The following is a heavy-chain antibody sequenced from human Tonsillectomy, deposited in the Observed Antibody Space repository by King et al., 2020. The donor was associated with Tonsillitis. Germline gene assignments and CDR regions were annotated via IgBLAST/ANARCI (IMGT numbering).Heavy chain of an antibody. CDR1: GATFISHT. CDR3: ARVAKTTGYDVYYFDY. Sequence: QLVQSGAEVKKPGSSVKVSCRASGATFISHTIIWVRQAPGQGLEWMGGIIPLSRTANYAQQFQGRVTITADESTGTAYMNLRSLRSEDTAVYFCARVAKTTGYDVYYFDYWGQGTLVTVSS. D-gene: IGHD5-12*01. V-gene: IGHV1-69*01. CDR2: IIPLSRTA. J-gene: IGHJ4*02.